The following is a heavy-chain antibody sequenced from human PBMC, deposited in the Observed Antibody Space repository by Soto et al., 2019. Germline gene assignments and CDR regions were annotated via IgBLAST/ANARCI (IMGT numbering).Heavy chain of an antibody. V-gene: IGHV4-39*01. CDR2: MNYTGST. CDR3: GRVLGGATRDSGFAS. CDR1: GASLNSSSYF. J-gene: IGHJ4*02. Sequence: PSYNLALTYSVSGASLNSSSYFWCWILRPPGKGLEFIGSMNYTGSTHYSPSLKSRVTISADRSKNQFSLRLQSLTAADTAVYHCGRVLGGATRDSGFASWVQG. D-gene: IGHD1-26*01.